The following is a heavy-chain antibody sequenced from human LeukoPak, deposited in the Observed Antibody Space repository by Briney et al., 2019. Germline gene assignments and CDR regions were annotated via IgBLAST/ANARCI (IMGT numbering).Heavy chain of an antibody. V-gene: IGHV4-34*01. J-gene: IGHJ4*02. Sequence: GSLRLSCAASGFTFSSYGLSWVRQAPGKGLEWIGEINDSGSTNYNPSLKSRVTISVDTSKNQFSLKLSSVTAADTAVYYCARGVEYSSSDLDYWGQGTLVTVSS. CDR1: GFTFSSYG. D-gene: IGHD6-6*01. CDR2: INDSGST. CDR3: ARGVEYSSSDLDY.